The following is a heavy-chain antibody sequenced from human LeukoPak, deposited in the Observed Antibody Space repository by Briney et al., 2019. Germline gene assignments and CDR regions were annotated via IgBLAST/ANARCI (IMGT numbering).Heavy chain of an antibody. J-gene: IGHJ4*02. CDR1: GFNFGTHW. Sequence: GGSLRLSCAASGFNFGTHWMTWVRQAPGKGLECVAIIKKDGSEKYHVDSVKGRFTISRDNAKNSLYLQINSLRAEDTAVYYCAKDRSVVDTAMVPDYWGQGTLVTVSS. CDR2: IKKDGSEK. CDR3: AKDRSVVDTAMVPDY. V-gene: IGHV3-7*01. D-gene: IGHD5-18*01.